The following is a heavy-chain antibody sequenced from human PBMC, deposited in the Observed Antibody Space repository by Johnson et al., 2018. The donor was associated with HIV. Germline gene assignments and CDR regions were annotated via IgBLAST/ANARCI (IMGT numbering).Heavy chain of an antibody. CDR1: GFTFGDYA. D-gene: IGHD6-19*01. Sequence: VQLVESGGSLVQPGRSLRLSCIGSGFTFGDYAMSWVRQAPGKGLEWVSAISDSGSTYYANSVKGRFTISRDNSKNTLYLQMGSLRAEDMAVYYCARAPGWFDAFDIWGQGTMVTVSS. J-gene: IGHJ3*02. CDR2: ISDSGST. CDR3: ARAPGWFDAFDI. V-gene: IGHV3-64*01.